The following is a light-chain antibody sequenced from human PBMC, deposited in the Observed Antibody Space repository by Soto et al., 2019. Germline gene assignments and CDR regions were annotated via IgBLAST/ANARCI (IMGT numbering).Light chain of an antibody. Sequence: EIVMTQSPATLSVSPGERATLSCRASQSVSSNLAWYQQKPGQTPKLLIYVASTRATGIPARFRGSGSASEFTFTMRRLQSEDFAVYYCQQYNVSPLTFGGGTKVEFK. CDR1: QSVSSN. CDR3: QQYNVSPLT. J-gene: IGKJ4*01. CDR2: VAS. V-gene: IGKV3-15*01.